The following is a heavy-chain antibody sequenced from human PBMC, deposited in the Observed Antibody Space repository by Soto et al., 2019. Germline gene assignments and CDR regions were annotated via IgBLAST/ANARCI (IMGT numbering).Heavy chain of an antibody. CDR2: INPSGVST. CDR3: ARGKADYDILTGYYTPFDY. CDR1: GYTFTSYY. J-gene: IGHJ4*02. D-gene: IGHD3-9*01. V-gene: IGHV1-46*01. Sequence: ASVKVSCKASGYTFTSYYIGWVRQAPGQGLERKGIINPSGVSTSYAQKFQGRVTMTRDTSTSTVYMELSSLRSEDTAVYYCARGKADYDILTGYYTPFDYWGQGTLVTVSS.